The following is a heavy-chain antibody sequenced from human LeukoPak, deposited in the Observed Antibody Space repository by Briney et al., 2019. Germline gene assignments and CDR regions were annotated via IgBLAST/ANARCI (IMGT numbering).Heavy chain of an antibody. Sequence: SETLSLTRTVSGGSISSNNYYWDWIRQPPGRGLEWIASIYYSGTTFYNPSLRSRVTISIDMSKNQFSLRMNSVTAADTAVYYCARRRYDFSPDYWGRGTLVTVSS. CDR2: IYYSGTT. D-gene: IGHD3-3*01. V-gene: IGHV4-39*01. CDR1: GGSISSNNYY. CDR3: ARRRYDFSPDY. J-gene: IGHJ4*02.